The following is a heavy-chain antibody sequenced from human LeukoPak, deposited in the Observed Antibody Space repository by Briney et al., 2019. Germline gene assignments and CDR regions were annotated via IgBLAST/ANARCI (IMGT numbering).Heavy chain of an antibody. D-gene: IGHD2-2*01. CDR3: ARGDCSSTSCSDFVY. J-gene: IGHJ4*02. V-gene: IGHV3-74*01. CDR2: INSDGSST. CDR1: GFTFSSYW. Sequence: GGSLRLSCAVSGFTFSSYWMHWVRQAPGKGLVWVSRINSDGSSTSYADSVKGRFTISRDNAKNTLYLQMNSLRAEDTAVYYCARGDCSSTSCSDFVYWGQGTLVTVSS.